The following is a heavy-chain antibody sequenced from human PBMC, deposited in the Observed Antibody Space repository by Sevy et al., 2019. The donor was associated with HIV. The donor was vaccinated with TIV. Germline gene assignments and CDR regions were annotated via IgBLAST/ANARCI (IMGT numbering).Heavy chain of an antibody. CDR1: GGSFSGYY. Sequence: SDTLSLTCAVYGGSFSGYYWSWIRQPPGKGLEWIGEINHSGSTNYNPSLKSRVTISVDTSKNQFSLKLSSVTAADTAVYYCARGVNYYGSGSYYPSWGQGTLVTVSS. V-gene: IGHV4-34*01. CDR3: ARGVNYYGSGSYYPS. CDR2: INHSGST. J-gene: IGHJ5*02. D-gene: IGHD3-10*01.